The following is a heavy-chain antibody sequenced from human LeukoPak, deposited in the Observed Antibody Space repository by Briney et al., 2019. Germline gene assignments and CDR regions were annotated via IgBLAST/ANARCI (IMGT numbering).Heavy chain of an antibody. J-gene: IGHJ4*02. Sequence: GGSLRLSCAASGFTFSRDWMHWVRQGPGKGLVWVSRMNSDGSTTNYADSVNGRFTISRDNAKNTLYLQMNSLRAEDTAVYYCARPNIEQWLVQIAFDYWGQGTLVTVSS. D-gene: IGHD6-19*01. CDR3: ARPNIEQWLVQIAFDY. CDR1: GFTFSRDW. CDR2: MNSDGSTT. V-gene: IGHV3-74*01.